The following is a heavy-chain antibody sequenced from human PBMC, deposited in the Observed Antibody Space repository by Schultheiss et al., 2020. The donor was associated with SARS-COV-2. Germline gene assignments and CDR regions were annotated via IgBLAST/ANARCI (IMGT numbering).Heavy chain of an antibody. CDR3: ARDDI. CDR1: GFTFSSYG. CDR2: ISYDGSNT. Sequence: GGSLRLSCAASGFTFSSYGMHWVRQAPGKGLEWVAVISYDGSNTYYADSVKGRFTISRDNAKNSLYLQMNDLRAEDTAVYYCARDDIWGQGAMVTVSS. V-gene: IGHV3-30*03. J-gene: IGHJ3*02.